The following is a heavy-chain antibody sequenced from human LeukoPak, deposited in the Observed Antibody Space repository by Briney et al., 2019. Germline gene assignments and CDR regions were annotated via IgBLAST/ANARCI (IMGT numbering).Heavy chain of an antibody. D-gene: IGHD6-19*01. V-gene: IGHV3-30*18. CDR3: AKGGGYSNGLFDS. J-gene: IGHJ4*02. Sequence: GGSLRLSCAASGFTFSNYGMHWVRQAPGKGLEWVAVILYVGSHKYYVDSVKGRFTISRDNSKSTLYLQMNSLRAEDTAVYYCAKGGGYSNGLFDSWGQGTLVTACS. CDR1: GFTFSNYG. CDR2: ILYVGSHK.